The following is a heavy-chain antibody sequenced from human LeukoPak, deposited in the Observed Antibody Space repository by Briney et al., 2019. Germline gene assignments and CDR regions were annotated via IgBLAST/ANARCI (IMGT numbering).Heavy chain of an antibody. D-gene: IGHD1-1*01. Sequence: GGSLRLSCAASGFAFNTYWMSWVRQAPGKGLEWVANIGQDGTEKHHVDSVRGRFTISRDNAKNSVLLQMNSLRAEDTAVYYCARDRDGKDYWGQGTLVTVSS. CDR3: ARDRDGKDY. CDR1: GFAFNTYW. J-gene: IGHJ4*02. V-gene: IGHV3-7*03. CDR2: IGQDGTEK.